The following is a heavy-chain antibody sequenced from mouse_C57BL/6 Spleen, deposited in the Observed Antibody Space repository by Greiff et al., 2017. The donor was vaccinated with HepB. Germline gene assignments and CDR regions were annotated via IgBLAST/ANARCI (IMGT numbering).Heavy chain of an antibody. CDR1: GYTFTDYE. D-gene: IGHD2-4*01. J-gene: IGHJ2*01. V-gene: IGHV1-15*01. Sequence: QVQLQQSGAELVRPGASVTLSCKASGYTFTDYEMHWVKQTPVHGLEWIGAIDPETGGTAYNQKFKGKAILTADKSSSTAYMELRSLTSEDSAVYYCTRFDDYDTFDYWGQGTTLTVSS. CDR3: TRFDDYDTFDY. CDR2: IDPETGGT.